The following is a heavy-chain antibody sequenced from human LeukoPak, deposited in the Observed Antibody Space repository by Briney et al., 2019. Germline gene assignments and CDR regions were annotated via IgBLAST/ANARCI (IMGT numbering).Heavy chain of an antibody. J-gene: IGHJ4*02. CDR3: ARTSIAARRADFDS. CDR1: GYTFTDYY. V-gene: IGHV1-2*02. D-gene: IGHD6-6*01. CDR2: INSNSGCI. Sequence: ASVKVSCKTSGYTFTDYYIHWVRQAPGQGLEWMGWINSNSGCISYAQKFQGRVTLTRDTPTRTAYMELNSLTSDDTAVYYCARTSIAARRADFDSWGQGTVVTVSS.